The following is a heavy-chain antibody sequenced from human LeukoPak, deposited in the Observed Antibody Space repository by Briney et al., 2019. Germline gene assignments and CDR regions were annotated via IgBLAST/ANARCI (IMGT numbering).Heavy chain of an antibody. CDR3: ARDRGGKGSAIFY. CDR2: IRPHTGET. CDR1: GYTFTSYG. Sequence: ASVKVSRKASGYTFTSYGISWVRQAPGQGLEWMGWIRPHTGETNSAQRFQDRVTMTTDTSTTTAYMELRSLRFDDTAVYYCARDRGGKGSAIFYWGQGSLVTVSS. V-gene: IGHV1-18*01. J-gene: IGHJ4*02. D-gene: IGHD2-2*01.